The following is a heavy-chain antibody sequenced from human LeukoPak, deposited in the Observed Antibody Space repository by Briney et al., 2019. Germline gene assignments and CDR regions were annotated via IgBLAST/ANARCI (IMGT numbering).Heavy chain of an antibody. V-gene: IGHV4-4*07. CDR3: ARVAVYSSSSIDY. CDR1: GGSISSYY. D-gene: IGHD6-6*01. J-gene: IGHJ4*02. CDR2: IYYSGST. Sequence: SETLSLTCTVSGGSISSYYWSWIRQPAGKGLEWIGSIYYSGSTYYNPSLKSRVTISVDTSKNQFSLKLSSVTAADTAVYYCARVAVYSSSSIDYWGQGTLVTVSS.